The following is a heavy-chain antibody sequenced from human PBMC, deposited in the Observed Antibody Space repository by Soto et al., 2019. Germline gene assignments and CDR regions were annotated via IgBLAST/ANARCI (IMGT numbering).Heavy chain of an antibody. CDR2: ISYIGTT. CDR1: GGSISNYY. V-gene: IGHV4-59*01. CDR3: VRGGGGYGNGMIDY. Sequence: SETLSLTCTVSGGSISNYYWSWIRQSPGKGLEWIGYISYIGTTNYNPSLKSRVTISVDTSKNQFSLRLTSVTAADTAVYYCVRGGGGYGNGMIDYWGQGTPVTVSS. D-gene: IGHD5-18*01. J-gene: IGHJ4*02.